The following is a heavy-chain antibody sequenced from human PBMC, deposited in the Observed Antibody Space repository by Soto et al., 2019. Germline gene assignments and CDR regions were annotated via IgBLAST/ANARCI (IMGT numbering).Heavy chain of an antibody. CDR1: GFTFSSYS. Sequence: GGSLRLSCAASGFTFSSYSMNWVRQAPGKGLEWVSYISSSSTIYYADSVKGRFTISRDNAKNSLYLQMNSLRAEDTAVYYCARDPASYSGYDTNWFDPWGQGTLVTVSS. J-gene: IGHJ5*02. V-gene: IGHV3-48*01. CDR2: ISSSSTI. D-gene: IGHD5-12*01. CDR3: ARDPASYSGYDTNWFDP.